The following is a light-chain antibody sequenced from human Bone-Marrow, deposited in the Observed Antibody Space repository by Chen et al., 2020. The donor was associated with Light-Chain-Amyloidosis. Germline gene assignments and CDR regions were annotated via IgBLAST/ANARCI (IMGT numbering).Light chain of an antibody. CDR2: DAT. V-gene: IGKV3-11*01. CDR3: QQRSDWPIA. CDR1: QRVNSF. J-gene: IGKJ5*01. Sequence: EIVLTQSPDTLSLSPGERASFSCRASQRVNSFLACYQQKPGQAPRLLIYDATNMATGIPDRFSGSGFGTGFTLTINSLEPEDFAVYYCQQRSDWPIAFGQGTRLEIK.